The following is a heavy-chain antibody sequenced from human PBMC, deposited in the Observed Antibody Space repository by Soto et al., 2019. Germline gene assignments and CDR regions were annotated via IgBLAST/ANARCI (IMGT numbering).Heavy chain of an antibody. D-gene: IGHD4-4*01. V-gene: IGHV1-2*02. CDR3: AKELQRGMDV. J-gene: IGHJ6*02. Sequence: ASGKVSCEASGYTFSVYHMHWVRQAPGQGLEWMGWVHPNSGGTNYAQSFEGRVTMTRDTSINTAYMELSRLTSDDTAVYYYAKELQRGMDVWGQGTTVTVSS. CDR2: VHPNSGGT. CDR1: GYTFSVYH.